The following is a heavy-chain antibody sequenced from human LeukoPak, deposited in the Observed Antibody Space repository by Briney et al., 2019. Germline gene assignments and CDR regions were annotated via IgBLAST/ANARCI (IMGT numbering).Heavy chain of an antibody. CDR3: ATGFLAAAGNDY. CDR2: INPSGGST. Sequence: GASVKVSCKASGYTFTSYYMHWVRQAPGQGLEWMGIINPSGGSTSYAQKFQGRVTMTEDTSTDTAYMELSSLRSEDTAVYYCATGFLAAAGNDYWGQGTLVTVSS. V-gene: IGHV1-46*01. J-gene: IGHJ4*02. CDR1: GYTFTSYY. D-gene: IGHD6-13*01.